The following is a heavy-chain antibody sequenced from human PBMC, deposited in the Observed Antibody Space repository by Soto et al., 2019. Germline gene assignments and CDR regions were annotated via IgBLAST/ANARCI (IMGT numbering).Heavy chain of an antibody. CDR1: GFTFSSYS. V-gene: IGHV3-21*01. CDR3: ARERRHVLRFLEWAHYGMDV. CDR2: ISSSSSYI. J-gene: IGHJ6*02. D-gene: IGHD3-3*01. Sequence: GGSLRLSCAASGFTFSSYSMNWVRQAPGKGLEWASSISSSSSYIYYADSVKGRFTISRDNAKNSLYLQMNSLRAEDTAVYYCARERRHVLRFLEWAHYGMDVWGQGTTVTVSS.